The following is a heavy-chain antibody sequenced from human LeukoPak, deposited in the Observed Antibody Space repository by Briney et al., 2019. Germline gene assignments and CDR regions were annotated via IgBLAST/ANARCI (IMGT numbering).Heavy chain of an antibody. CDR3: ARMLISSGYYVDY. D-gene: IGHD3-3*01. Sequence: GGSLRLSCAASGFHVSSNYMSWVRQAPGKGLEWVSVIYSGGTTYYADSVKGRFTISRDGSRNTLYLQMTSLRDEDTAVYYCARMLISSGYYVDYWGQGTLVTVSS. V-gene: IGHV3-53*01. CDR1: GFHVSSNY. J-gene: IGHJ4*02. CDR2: IYSGGTT.